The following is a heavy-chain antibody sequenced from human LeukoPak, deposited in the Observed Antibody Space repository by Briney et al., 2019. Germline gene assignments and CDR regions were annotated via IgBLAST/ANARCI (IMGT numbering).Heavy chain of an antibody. J-gene: IGHJ4*02. CDR2: ISSSSSYI. D-gene: IGHD6-13*01. CDR3: ARAMRAAAGVPFDH. Sequence: GGSLRLSCAASGFTFSSYSMNWVRQAPGKGLEWVSSISSSSSYIYYADSVKGRFTISRDNAKNSLYLQMNSLRAEDTAVYYCARAMRAAAGVPFDHWGQGTLVTVSS. V-gene: IGHV3-21*01. CDR1: GFTFSSYS.